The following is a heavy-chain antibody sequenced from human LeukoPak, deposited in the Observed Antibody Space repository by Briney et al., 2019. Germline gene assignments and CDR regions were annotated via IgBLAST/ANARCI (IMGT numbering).Heavy chain of an antibody. CDR3: ARVGGYSGYDFDY. D-gene: IGHD5-12*01. CDR1: GGSISSYY. V-gene: IGHV4-59*01. Sequence: SETLSLTCTVSGGSISSYYWSWFRQPPGKGLGWIGYIYYSGSTNYNPSLKSRVTIPVDTSKNQFSLKLSSVTAADTAVYYCARVGGYSGYDFDYWGQGTLVTVSS. J-gene: IGHJ4*02. CDR2: IYYSGST.